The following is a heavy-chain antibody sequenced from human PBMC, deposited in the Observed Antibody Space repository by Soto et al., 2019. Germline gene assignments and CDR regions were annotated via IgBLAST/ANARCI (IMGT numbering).Heavy chain of an antibody. CDR3: ARDGTFDWLLSPDYGMDV. Sequence: QVQLVQSGAEVKKPGASVKVSCKASGYTFTSYYMHWVRQAPGQGLEWMGIINPSGGSTSYEQKFQGRVTMTRDTSTSTVYMELSSLRSEDTAVYYCARDGTFDWLLSPDYGMDVWGQGTTVTVSS. V-gene: IGHV1-46*01. D-gene: IGHD3-9*01. CDR1: GYTFTSYY. CDR2: INPSGGST. J-gene: IGHJ6*02.